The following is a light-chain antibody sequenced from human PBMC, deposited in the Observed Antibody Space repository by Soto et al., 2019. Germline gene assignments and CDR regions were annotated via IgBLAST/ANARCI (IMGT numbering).Light chain of an antibody. V-gene: IGKV4-1*01. CDR2: WAS. CDR3: QEYYSTPPAYT. CDR1: QSVLYSSNNKNY. J-gene: IGKJ2*01. Sequence: DIVMTQSPDSLAASLGERATINCKSSQSVLYSSNNKNYLAWYQQKPGQPPKLLIYWASTRESGVPDRFSGSGSGTDFTLTISSLQAEDVAVYYCQEYYSTPPAYTFGQGTKLEIK.